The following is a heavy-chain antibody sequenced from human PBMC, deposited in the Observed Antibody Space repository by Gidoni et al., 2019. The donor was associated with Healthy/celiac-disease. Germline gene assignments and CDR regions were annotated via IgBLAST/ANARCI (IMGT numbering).Heavy chain of an antibody. CDR1: GFPFSSNW. J-gene: IGHJ4*02. CDR3: ARAEDCSSTSCYVIDY. D-gene: IGHD2-2*01. Sequence: EVQLVESGGGLVQPGGSLRLSGAASGFPFSSNWISWVRQAPGKGLEWVANIKQDGSEKYYVDSVKGRFTISRDNAKNSLYLQMNSLRAEDTAVYYCARAEDCSSTSCYVIDYWGQGTLVTVSS. V-gene: IGHV3-7*01. CDR2: IKQDGSEK.